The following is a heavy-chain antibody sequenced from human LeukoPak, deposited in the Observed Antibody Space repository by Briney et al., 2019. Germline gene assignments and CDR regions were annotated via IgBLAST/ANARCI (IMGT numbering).Heavy chain of an antibody. Sequence: SETLSLTCTVSAGSLSSYYWGWIRQPPGKGLEWIGDIYYSGSTNYNPSLTSRVTISVDTSKNQFSLKRSSVTAADTAVYYCARVFYDILSPGVGFDIWGQGTMVTVSS. CDR3: ARVFYDILSPGVGFDI. J-gene: IGHJ3*02. CDR1: AGSLSSYY. V-gene: IGHV4-59*01. D-gene: IGHD3-9*01. CDR2: IYYSGST.